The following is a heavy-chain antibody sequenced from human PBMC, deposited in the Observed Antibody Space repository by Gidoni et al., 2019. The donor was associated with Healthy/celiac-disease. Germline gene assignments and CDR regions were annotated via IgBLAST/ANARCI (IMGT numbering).Heavy chain of an antibody. Sequence: QVQLVESGGGLVKPGGSLRLSCAASGFTFSAYYMSWIRQAPGKGLEWVSYISSSGSTIYYADSVKGRFTISRDNAKNSLYLQMNSLRAEDTAVYYCARDYYDSSGYYYVNWFDPWGQGTLVTVSS. CDR3: ARDYYDSSGYYYVNWFDP. CDR2: ISSSGSTI. J-gene: IGHJ5*02. V-gene: IGHV3-11*01. CDR1: GFTFSAYY. D-gene: IGHD3-22*01.